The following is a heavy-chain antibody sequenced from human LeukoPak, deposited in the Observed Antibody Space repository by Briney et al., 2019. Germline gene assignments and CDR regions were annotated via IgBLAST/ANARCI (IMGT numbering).Heavy chain of an antibody. D-gene: IGHD2/OR15-2a*01. CDR2: ISGSGGST. CDR1: GFTFSSYA. CDR3: AKTFLQSSYYPDYYLDY. V-gene: IGHV3-23*01. J-gene: IGHJ4*02. Sequence: GGSLRLSCAASGFTFSSYAMSWVRQAPGKGLEWVSAISGSGGSTYYADSVKGRFTISRDNSKNTLYLQMNSLRAEDTAVYYCAKTFLQSSYYPDYYLDYWGQGTLVTVSS.